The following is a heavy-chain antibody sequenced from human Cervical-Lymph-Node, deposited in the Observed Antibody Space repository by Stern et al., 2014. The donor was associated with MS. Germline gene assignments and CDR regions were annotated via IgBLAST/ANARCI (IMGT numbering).Heavy chain of an antibody. J-gene: IGHJ6*02. CDR1: CGSISSGGYY. CDR3: ARASGNYADYYHFYGLDV. Sequence: DQLVESGPGLVKPSQTLSLSCTVSCGSISSGGYYCSWLRQHPGNGLEWIGYIYYSGSTHYKPSLKSRIAIALDASKNQFSLNLSSVTAADTAVYYCARASGNYADYYHFYGLDVWGQGTTVTVSS. D-gene: IGHD1-26*01. CDR2: IYYSGST. V-gene: IGHV4-31*03.